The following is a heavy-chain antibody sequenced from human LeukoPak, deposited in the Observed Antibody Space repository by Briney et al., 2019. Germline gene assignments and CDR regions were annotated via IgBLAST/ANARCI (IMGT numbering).Heavy chain of an antibody. V-gene: IGHV3-21*01. J-gene: IGHJ5*02. D-gene: IGHD2-15*01. CDR3: ASLYCSRGSCAFDV. Sequence: GGSLRLSCAASGFTFSSYSMNWVRPAPGKGLEWVSSISSSSSYIYYADSVKGRFTISKDNSKNTVFLQMNSLRAEDTAMYYCASLYCSRGSCAFDVWGQGTLVTVSP. CDR2: ISSSSSYI. CDR1: GFTFSSYS.